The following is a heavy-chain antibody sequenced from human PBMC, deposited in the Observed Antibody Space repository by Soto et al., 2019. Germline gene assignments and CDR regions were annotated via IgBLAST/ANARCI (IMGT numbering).Heavy chain of an antibody. CDR1: GYTFTGHY. CDR3: GRGRSGQIVVFY. Sequence: GASVKVSCKASGYTFTGHYIHWVRQASEQGPEWMGEIGPESGATRYAQKFQGRVTMTRDMSITTVYMELNNLSPDDTAVYYCGRGRSGQIVVFYWGQGTPFTVSS. V-gene: IGHV1-2*02. CDR2: IGPESGAT. J-gene: IGHJ4*02. D-gene: IGHD5-12*01.